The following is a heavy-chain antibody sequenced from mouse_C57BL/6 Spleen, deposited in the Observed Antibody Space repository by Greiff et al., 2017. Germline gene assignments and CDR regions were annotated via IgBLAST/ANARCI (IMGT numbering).Heavy chain of an antibody. V-gene: IGHV1-9*01. J-gene: IGHJ4*01. D-gene: IGHD2-4*01. Sequence: VKVVESGAELMKPGASVKLSCKATGYTFTGYWIEWVKQRPGHGLEWIGEILPGSGSTNYNEKFKGKATFTADTSSNTAYMQLSSLTTEDSAIYYCATKGLRHYYAMDYWGQGTSVTVSS. CDR1: GYTFTGYW. CDR2: ILPGSGST. CDR3: ATKGLRHYYAMDY.